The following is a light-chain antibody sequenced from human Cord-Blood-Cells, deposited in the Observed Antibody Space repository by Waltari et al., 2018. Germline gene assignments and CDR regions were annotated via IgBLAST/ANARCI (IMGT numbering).Light chain of an antibody. CDR1: QLGDKY. CDR2: QDS. CDR3: QAWDSSTVV. J-gene: IGLJ2*01. Sequence: SYELTQSPSVSVSPGQTASITCSGAQLGDKYACWYQQKPGQSPVLVIYQDSKRPSGIPERFSGSNSGNTATLTISGTQAMDEADYYCQAWDSSTVVFGGGTKLTVL. V-gene: IGLV3-1*01.